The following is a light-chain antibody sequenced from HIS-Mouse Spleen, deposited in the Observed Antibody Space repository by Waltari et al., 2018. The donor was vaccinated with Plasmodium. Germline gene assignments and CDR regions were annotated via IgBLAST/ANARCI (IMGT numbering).Light chain of an antibody. J-gene: IGLJ3*02. V-gene: IGLV3-10*01. CDR1: ALPKQY. CDR3: YSTDSSGNHRV. CDR2: EDS. Sequence: SYSLTQPPSLSVSPVHTARITCSCAALPKQYAYWYQQKSGQAPVLVIYEDSKRPSGLPERFYGSSSGTMATLTISGAQVEDEADYYCYSTDSSGNHRVFGGGTKLTVL.